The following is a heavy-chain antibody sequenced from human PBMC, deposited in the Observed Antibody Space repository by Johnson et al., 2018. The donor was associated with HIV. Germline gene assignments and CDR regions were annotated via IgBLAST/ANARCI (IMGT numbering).Heavy chain of an antibody. CDR3: AKDLYSSSWTNDAFDI. V-gene: IGHV3-66*01. D-gene: IGHD6-13*01. J-gene: IGHJ3*02. Sequence: VQLVESGGGLVQPGGSLRLSCAASGFTVSSHYMSWVRQAPGKGLEWVSVIYSGGSTDYADSVQGRFTIARDNSKNTLYLQMNRLRDEDTAVYYCAKDLYSSSWTNDAFDIWGQGTMVTVSS. CDR1: GFTVSSHY. CDR2: IYSGGST.